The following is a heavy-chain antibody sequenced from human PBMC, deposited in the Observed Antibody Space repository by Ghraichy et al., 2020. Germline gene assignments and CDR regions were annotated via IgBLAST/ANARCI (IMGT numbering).Heavy chain of an antibody. CDR3: ARDREGDGYTSPCMDV. Sequence: ASVKVSCKASGYTFTSYYMHWVRQAPGQGLEWMGIINPSGGSTSYAQKFQGRVTMTRDTSTSTVYMELSSLRSEDTAVYYCARDREGDGYTSPCMDVWGQGTTVTVSS. D-gene: IGHD5-24*01. CDR2: INPSGGST. CDR1: GYTFTSYY. J-gene: IGHJ6*02. V-gene: IGHV1-46*01.